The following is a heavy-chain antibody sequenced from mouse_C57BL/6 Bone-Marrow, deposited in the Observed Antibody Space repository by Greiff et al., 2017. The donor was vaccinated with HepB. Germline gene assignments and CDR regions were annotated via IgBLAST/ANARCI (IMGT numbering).Heavy chain of an antibody. J-gene: IGHJ4*01. Sequence: VQLQQSGAELVKPGASVKLSCTASGFNIKDYYMHWVKQRPEQGLEWIGRIDPEDGDTEYAPKFQGKATMTADTSSNTAYLQLSSLTSEDTAVYYCTTELRLPYYYAMDYWGQGTSVTVSS. CDR1: GFNIKDYY. V-gene: IGHV14-1*01. CDR3: TTELRLPYYYAMDY. D-gene: IGHD3-2*02. CDR2: IDPEDGDT.